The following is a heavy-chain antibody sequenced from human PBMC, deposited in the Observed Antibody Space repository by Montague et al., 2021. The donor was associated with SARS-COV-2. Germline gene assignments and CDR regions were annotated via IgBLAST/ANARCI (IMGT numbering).Heavy chain of an antibody. CDR1: GVSISSYY. J-gene: IGHJ5*02. V-gene: IGHV4-59*01. CDR2: IYYTGST. Sequence: SETLSLTCTVSGVSISSYYWIWIRRPPGKGLEWIGYIYYTGSTNYNPSLKSRVTISVDTSKNQFSLKLSSMTAADTAVYYCARGVASSEGNWFDPWGQGTLVTVSS. CDR3: ARGVASSEGNWFDP. D-gene: IGHD6-13*01.